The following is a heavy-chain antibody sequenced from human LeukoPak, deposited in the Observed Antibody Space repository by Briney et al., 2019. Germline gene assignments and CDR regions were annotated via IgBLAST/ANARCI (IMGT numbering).Heavy chain of an antibody. CDR3: ARLGVGNWFDP. CDR1: GGSISSGGYY. J-gene: IGHJ5*02. Sequence: PSETLSLTCTVSGGSISSGGYYWSWIRQPPGKGLEWIGYIYHSGSTYYNPSLESRVTLSADRSKNRFSLTVTSVTVADTAVYYCARLGVGNWFDPWGQGTLVTVSS. CDR2: IYHSGST. D-gene: IGHD3-10*01. V-gene: IGHV4-30-2*02.